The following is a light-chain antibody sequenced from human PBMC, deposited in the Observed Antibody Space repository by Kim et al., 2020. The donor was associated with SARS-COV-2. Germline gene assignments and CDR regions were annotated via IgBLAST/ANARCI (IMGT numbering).Light chain of an antibody. V-gene: IGLV7-43*01. CDR1: TGAVTSDHH. J-gene: IGLJ2*01. CDR3: LLYYGGAVV. Sequence: PGGTVTLICASSTGAVTSDHHANWFQQKPGQAPRALIYGTRNKHSWTPARFSASLLGGEAALTLSGVQPEDEADYYCLLYYGGAVVFGGGTQLTVL. CDR2: GTR.